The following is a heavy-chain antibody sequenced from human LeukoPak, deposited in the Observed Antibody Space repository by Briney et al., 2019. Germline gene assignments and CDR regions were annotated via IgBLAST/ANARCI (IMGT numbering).Heavy chain of an antibody. CDR2: INHSGST. J-gene: IGHJ6*03. CDR3: ARMGRIQLWLPRYYYYMDV. D-gene: IGHD5-18*01. Sequence: SETLSLTCAVYGGSFSGYYWSWLRQPPGKGLEWIGEINHSGSTNYNPSLKSRVTISVDTSKNQFSLKLSSVTAADTAVYYCARMGRIQLWLPRYYYYMDVWGKGTTVTVSS. V-gene: IGHV4-34*01. CDR1: GGSFSGYY.